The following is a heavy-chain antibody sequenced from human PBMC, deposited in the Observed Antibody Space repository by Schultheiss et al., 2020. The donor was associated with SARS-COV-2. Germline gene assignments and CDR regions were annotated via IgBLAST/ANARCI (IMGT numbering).Heavy chain of an antibody. CDR1: GFTFSSYG. CDR2: IWYDGSNK. J-gene: IGHJ4*02. CDR3: ARDSPAVVGAAAGLGVDY. V-gene: IGHV3-33*01. D-gene: IGHD6-13*01. Sequence: GGSLRLSCAASGFTFSSYGMHWVRQAPGKGLEWVAIIWYDGSNKYYADSVKGRFTISRDNSKNTLYLQMNSLRAEDTAVYYCARDSPAVVGAAAGLGVDYWGQGTLVTVSS.